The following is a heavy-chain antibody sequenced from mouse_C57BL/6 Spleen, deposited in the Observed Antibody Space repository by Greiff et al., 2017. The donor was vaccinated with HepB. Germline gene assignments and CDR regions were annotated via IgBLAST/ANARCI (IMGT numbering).Heavy chain of an antibody. CDR1: GYTFTDYE. J-gene: IGHJ3*01. D-gene: IGHD2-4*01. CDR2: IDPETGGT. V-gene: IGHV1-15*01. CDR3: TTYDDDGRAWFAY. Sequence: VQLQQSGAELVRPGASVTLSCKASGYTFTDYEMHWVKQTPVHGLEWIGAIDPETGGTAYNQKFKGKAILTADKSSSTAYMELRSLTSEDSAVYYCTTYDDDGRAWFAYWGQGTLVTVSA.